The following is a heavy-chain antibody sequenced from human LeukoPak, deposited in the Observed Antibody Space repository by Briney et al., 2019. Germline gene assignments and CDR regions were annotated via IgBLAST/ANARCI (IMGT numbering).Heavy chain of an antibody. CDR3: ARGVGIAVAGTEGDFDY. Sequence: GGSLRLSCAASGFTFSSYAMHWVRQAPGKGLEWVAVISYDGSNKYYADSVKGRFTISRDNSKNTLYLQMNSLRAEDAAVYYCARGVGIAVAGTEGDFDYWGQGTLVTVSS. D-gene: IGHD6-19*01. J-gene: IGHJ4*02. CDR2: ISYDGSNK. V-gene: IGHV3-30-3*01. CDR1: GFTFSSYA.